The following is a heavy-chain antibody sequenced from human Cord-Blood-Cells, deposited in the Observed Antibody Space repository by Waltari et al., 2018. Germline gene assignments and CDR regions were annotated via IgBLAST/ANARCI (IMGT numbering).Heavy chain of an antibody. J-gene: IGHJ4*02. CDR1: GGSISSGSYY. CDR3: ARGGGSGSYYDY. D-gene: IGHD3-10*01. V-gene: IGHV4-61*09. Sequence: QVQLQESGPGLVKPSQTLSLTCTVSGGSISSGSYYWSWIRQPAGKGLEWIGYLYTSGGTNYNPPRKGRVTISGATSKNQFSLKRSAVTAADTAVYYGARGGGSGSYYDYWGQGTLVTVSS. CDR2: LYTSGGT.